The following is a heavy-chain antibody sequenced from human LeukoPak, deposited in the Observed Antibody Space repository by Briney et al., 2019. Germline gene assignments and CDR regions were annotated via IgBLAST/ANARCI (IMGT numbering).Heavy chain of an antibody. J-gene: IGHJ4*02. CDR2: INHSGST. D-gene: IGHD3-16*01. V-gene: IGHV4-34*01. Sequence: PSETLSLTCAVHGGSFSGDYWSWFRQPPGKGLEWIGKINHSGSTNHNPSLKSRVTISVDTSKNQSSLKLSSVTAADTAVYYCARGLSNSRRTLLGLDYWGQGTLVTVSS. CDR1: GGSFSGDY. CDR3: ARGLSNSRRTLLGLDY.